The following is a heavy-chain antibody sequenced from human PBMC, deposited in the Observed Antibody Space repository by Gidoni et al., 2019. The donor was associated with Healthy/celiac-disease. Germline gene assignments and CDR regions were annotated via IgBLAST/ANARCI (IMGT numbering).Heavy chain of an antibody. CDR3: ARDQAPLQLGWFDP. CDR2: IYYSGST. D-gene: IGHD4-4*01. J-gene: IGHJ5*02. Sequence: QVQLQESGPGLVKPSQTLSLTCTISGGSIRSGDYYWSWIRQPPGQGLEWIGYIYYSGSTYYNPSLKSRVTISVDTSKNQFSLKLSSVTAADTAVYYCARDQAPLQLGWFDPWGQGTLVTVSS. CDR1: GGSIRSGDYY. V-gene: IGHV4-30-4*01.